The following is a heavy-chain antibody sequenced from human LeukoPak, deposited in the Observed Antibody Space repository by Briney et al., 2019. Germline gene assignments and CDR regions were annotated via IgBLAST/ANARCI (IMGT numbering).Heavy chain of an antibody. CDR3: ARHRIGSSGRGAFDI. CDR1: GGSLSSYY. D-gene: IGHD2/OR15-2a*01. Sequence: SETLSLTCTVSGGSLSSYYWSWIRQPPGKGLEWIGYIYYSGSTNYNPSLKSRVTISVDTSKNQFSLKLSSVTAADTAVYYCARHRIGSSGRGAFDIWGQGTMVTVSS. V-gene: IGHV4-59*08. CDR2: IYYSGST. J-gene: IGHJ3*02.